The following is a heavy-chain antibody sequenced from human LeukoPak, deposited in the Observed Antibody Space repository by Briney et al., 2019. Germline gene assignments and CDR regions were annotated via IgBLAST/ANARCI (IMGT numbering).Heavy chain of an antibody. CDR3: ARGRGDYDISTGYYSGMDI. CDR1: GYTFTSYG. Sequence: ASVKVSCKASGYTFTSYGISWVRQAPGQGLEWMGWISAYNGNTNYAQKLQGRVTMTTDTSTSTAYMELRSLRSDDTAVYYCARGRGDYDISTGYYSGMDIWGQGTMVTVSS. CDR2: ISAYNGNT. D-gene: IGHD3-9*01. V-gene: IGHV1-18*01. J-gene: IGHJ3*02.